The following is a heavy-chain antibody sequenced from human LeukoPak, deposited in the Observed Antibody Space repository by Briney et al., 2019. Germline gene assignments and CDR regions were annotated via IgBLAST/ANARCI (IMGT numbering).Heavy chain of an antibody. V-gene: IGHV4-59*01. D-gene: IGHD6-13*01. CDR1: GGSISSYY. Sequence: PSETLSLTCTVSGGSISSYYWSWIRQPPGKGLEWIGYIYYSGSTNYNPSLKSRVTISVDTSKNQFSLKLSSVTAADTAVYYCARGIGSSWYRADYWGQGTLVTVSS. CDR2: IYYSGST. J-gene: IGHJ4*02. CDR3: ARGIGSSWYRADY.